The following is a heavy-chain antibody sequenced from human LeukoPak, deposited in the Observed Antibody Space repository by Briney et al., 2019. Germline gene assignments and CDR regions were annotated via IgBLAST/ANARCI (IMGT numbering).Heavy chain of an antibody. J-gene: IGHJ4*02. D-gene: IGHD3-22*01. CDR1: GFTFSSYG. CDR3: ANSEDHYYDSSGPIPFDY. Sequence: LGGSLRLSCAASGFTFSSYGMHWVRQAPGKGREGVAVISYDGSNKYYADSVKGRFTISRDNSKNTLYLQMNSLRAEDTAVYYCANSEDHYYDSSGPIPFDYWGQGTLVTVSS. CDR2: ISYDGSNK. V-gene: IGHV3-30*18.